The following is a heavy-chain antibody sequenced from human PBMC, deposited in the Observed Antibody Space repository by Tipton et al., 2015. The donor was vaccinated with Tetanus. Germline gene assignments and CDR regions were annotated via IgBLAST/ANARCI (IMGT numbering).Heavy chain of an antibody. J-gene: IGHJ5*02. CDR3: ARVGLVMAARRRNWFDP. CDR2: IYYSGST. D-gene: IGHD6-6*01. CDR1: GGSISSYY. V-gene: IGHV4-59*08. Sequence: TLSLTCVVSGGSISSYYWSWIRQPPGKGLEWIGYIYYSGSTNYNPSLKSRVTISVDTSKNQFSLKPSSVTAADTAVYYCARVGLVMAARRRNWFDPWGQGTLVTVSS.